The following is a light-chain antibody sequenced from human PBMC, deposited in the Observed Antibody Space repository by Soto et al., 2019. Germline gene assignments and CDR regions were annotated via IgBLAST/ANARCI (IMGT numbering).Light chain of an antibody. V-gene: IGKV3-20*01. CDR2: GAS. J-gene: IGKJ1*01. CDR3: QQYSSSVT. Sequence: IVLTHSPGTLSLSPGECATLSCTGRQVVSSYYVACYQQHPGPAPRLLIYGASNRATGIPDRFSGSGSGTDFTLTISRLEPEDVAEYYCQQYSSSVTFGQGTKVDI. CDR1: QVVSSYY.